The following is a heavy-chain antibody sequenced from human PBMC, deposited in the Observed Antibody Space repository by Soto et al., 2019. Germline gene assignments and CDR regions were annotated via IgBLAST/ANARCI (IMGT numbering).Heavy chain of an antibody. CDR3: ARSTVTSD. Sequence: EVILVGSGGGLARPGGSLRLSCATSGFSFSSFEMIWVRQAPGKGLEWISYISDSGSTMYYADSVKGRFTISRDNAKNSLYLQMSSLRVEDTALYYCARSTVTSDWGQGTQVTVSS. V-gene: IGHV3-48*03. CDR1: GFSFSSFE. D-gene: IGHD4-17*01. J-gene: IGHJ4*02. CDR2: ISDSGSTM.